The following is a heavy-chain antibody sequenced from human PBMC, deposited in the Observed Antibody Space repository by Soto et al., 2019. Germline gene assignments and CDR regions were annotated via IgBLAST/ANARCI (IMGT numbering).Heavy chain of an antibody. J-gene: IGHJ4*02. CDR3: ARGGVRGTTSRGQVYN. D-gene: IGHD1-7*01. Sequence: QVQVVESGGGLVKPGGSLRLSCAASGFTFSDYYMNWIRQAPGKGLEWVSYISSSSDYTKYADSVKGRFTISRDNAKSSLYPQMNRLRAEDTAVYYCARGGVRGTTSRGQVYNWGQGTLVTVSS. V-gene: IGHV3-11*06. CDR2: ISSSSDYT. CDR1: GFTFSDYY.